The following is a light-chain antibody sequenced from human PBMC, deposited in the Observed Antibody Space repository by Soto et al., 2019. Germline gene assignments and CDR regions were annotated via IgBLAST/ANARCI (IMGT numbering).Light chain of an antibody. J-gene: IGKJ4*01. V-gene: IGKV1-39*01. Sequence: IQMTQSPSSLSASVGDRVTITCRASQSISSYLNWYQQKPGKAPKLLIYAASSLQSGVPSRFSGSGSGTDFTLTISNLQPEDFATYYCQQSYSTPPTFGGGTKVDIK. CDR2: AAS. CDR1: QSISSY. CDR3: QQSYSTPPT.